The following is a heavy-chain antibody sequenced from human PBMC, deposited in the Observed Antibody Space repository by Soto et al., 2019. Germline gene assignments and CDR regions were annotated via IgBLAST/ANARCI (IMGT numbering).Heavy chain of an antibody. Sequence: GGSLRLSCAASGFTFDDYAMHWVRQAPGKGLEWVSGISWNSGSIGYADSVKGRFTISRDNAKKSLYLQMNSLTAEDTALYYCASGRGYDILTGYYPYFDYWGQGTLVTVSS. J-gene: IGHJ4*02. CDR3: ASGRGYDILTGYYPYFDY. D-gene: IGHD3-9*01. V-gene: IGHV3-9*01. CDR1: GFTFDDYA. CDR2: ISWNSGSI.